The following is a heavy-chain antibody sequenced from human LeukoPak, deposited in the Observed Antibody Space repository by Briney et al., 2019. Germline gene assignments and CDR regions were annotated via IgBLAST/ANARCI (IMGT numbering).Heavy chain of an antibody. V-gene: IGHV7-4-1*02. J-gene: IGHJ4*02. D-gene: IGHD3-22*01. Sequence: ASVKVSCKASGYTFTSYAMNWVRQAPGQGLEWMVWINTNTGNPTYAQGFTGRFVFSLDTSVSTAYLQISSLKAEDTAVYYCARGVVPYYYDSSGYLNFDYWGQGTLVTVSS. CDR1: GYTFTSYA. CDR2: INTNTGNP. CDR3: ARGVVPYYYDSSGYLNFDY.